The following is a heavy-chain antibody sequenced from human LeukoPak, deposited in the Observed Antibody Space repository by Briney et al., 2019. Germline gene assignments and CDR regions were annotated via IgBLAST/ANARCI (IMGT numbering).Heavy chain of an antibody. Sequence: SETLSLTCSVSGGSISSYYWSWIRQPPGKGLEWIGYSYYSGSTNYNPSLKSRVTISVDTSKNQISLKLSSVTAADTAVYYCARRAPYSYEWSTLDYWGQGTLVTVSS. D-gene: IGHD5-18*01. V-gene: IGHV4-59*08. J-gene: IGHJ4*02. CDR1: GGSISSYY. CDR2: SYYSGST. CDR3: ARRAPYSYEWSTLDY.